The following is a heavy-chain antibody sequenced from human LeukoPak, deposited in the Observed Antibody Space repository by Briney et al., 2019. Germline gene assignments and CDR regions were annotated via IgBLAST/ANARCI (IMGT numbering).Heavy chain of an antibody. Sequence: GGSLRLSCAASGFTVSSNYMSWVRQAPGKGLEWVANINQDGSEKYYVDSVKGRFTISRDNAKNSLYLQMNSLRAEDTALYYCARDVRADFWTGYPNHAFDIWGQGTMVTVSS. V-gene: IGHV3-7*01. CDR1: GFTVSSNY. CDR2: INQDGSEK. D-gene: IGHD3/OR15-3a*01. CDR3: ARDVRADFWTGYPNHAFDI. J-gene: IGHJ3*02.